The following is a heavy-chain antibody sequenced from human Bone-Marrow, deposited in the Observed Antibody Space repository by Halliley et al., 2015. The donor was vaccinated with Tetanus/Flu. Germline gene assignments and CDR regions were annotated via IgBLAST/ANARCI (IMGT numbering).Heavy chain of an antibody. CDR2: ISVYNGDT. Sequence: WISVYNGDTRYAQKFQGRVTLTTDTSTTTAYMELRSLRSDDTAVYYCVRDSAVAAPAHGINFLDPWGQGTLVAVTS. J-gene: IGHJ5*02. V-gene: IGHV1-18*01. CDR3: VRDSAVAAPAHGINFLDP. D-gene: IGHD6-13*01.